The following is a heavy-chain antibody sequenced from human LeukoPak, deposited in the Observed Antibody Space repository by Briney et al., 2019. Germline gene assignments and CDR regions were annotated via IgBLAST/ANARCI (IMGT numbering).Heavy chain of an antibody. CDR1: GGSFSGYY. CDR3: ARGLGENYDFWSGYYLFNWFDP. J-gene: IGHJ5*02. V-gene: IGHV4-34*01. D-gene: IGHD3-3*01. CDR2: INHSGST. Sequence: PSETLSLTCAVYGGSFSGYYWSWLRRPPGKGLEWIGEINHSGSTNYNPSLKSRVTISVDTSKNQFSVKLSSVTAADTAVYYGARGLGENYDFWSGYYLFNWFDPWGQGTLVTVSS.